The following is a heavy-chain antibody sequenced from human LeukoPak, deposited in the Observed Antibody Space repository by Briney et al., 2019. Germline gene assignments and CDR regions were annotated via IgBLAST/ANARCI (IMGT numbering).Heavy chain of an antibody. J-gene: IGHJ3*02. D-gene: IGHD1-14*01. CDR1: GYTFTSYG. V-gene: IGHV1-18*01. CDR3: ARAVGLTRNGAFDI. Sequence: ASVKVSCKASGYTFTSYGISWVRQAPGQGLEWMGWISAYNGNTSYAQKFQGRVTMTRDMSTSTVYMELSSLRSEDTAVYYCARAVGLTRNGAFDIWGQGTMVTVSS. CDR2: ISAYNGNT.